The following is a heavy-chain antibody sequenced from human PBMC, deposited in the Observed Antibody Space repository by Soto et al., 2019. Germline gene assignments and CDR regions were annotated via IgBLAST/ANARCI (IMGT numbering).Heavy chain of an antibody. J-gene: IGHJ6*02. D-gene: IGHD4-17*01. V-gene: IGHV1-2*02. Sequence: QVQLVQSGAEVKKPGASVKVSYVASGYTFTDHYIHWVRQAPGQGLEWMGWINPHSGDTIYAQKFQGRVPLTRHTSISTAYMELSRLRSDDTAVYYCARGRTVNFYGMDVWGQGTTVTVSS. CDR2: INPHSGDT. CDR3: ARGRTVNFYGMDV. CDR1: GYTFTDHY.